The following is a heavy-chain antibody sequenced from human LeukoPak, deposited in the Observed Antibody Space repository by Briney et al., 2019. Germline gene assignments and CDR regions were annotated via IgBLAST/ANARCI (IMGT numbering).Heavy chain of an antibody. CDR2: VLYGGSTYSTGST. J-gene: IGHJ4*02. D-gene: IGHD2-15*01. V-gene: IGHV4-39*07. Sequence: SETLSLTCTVSGDSTSSSNYDWGWIRQPPGKGLEWIGTVLYGGSTYSTGSTYYNPSLQSRLTISVERSKNHLSLRLTSVTAADTAVYYCARAPNRGGTRGSYFDFWGQGTLVTVSS. CDR1: GDSTSSSNYD. CDR3: ARAPNRGGTRGSYFDF.